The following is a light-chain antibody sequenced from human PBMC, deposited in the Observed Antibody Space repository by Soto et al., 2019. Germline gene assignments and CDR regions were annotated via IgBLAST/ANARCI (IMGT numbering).Light chain of an antibody. CDR3: SSYTTGSTVI. V-gene: IGLV2-14*01. Sequence: QSVLTQPSSVSGSPGQSITISCTGTSSDVGAYNFVCWYQHHPGKAPKLMVYEVSHRPPGVSNRFSASKSGNTASLTISGLQAEDEADYYCSSYTTGSTVIFGGGTKLTVL. J-gene: IGLJ2*01. CDR2: EVS. CDR1: SSDVGAYNF.